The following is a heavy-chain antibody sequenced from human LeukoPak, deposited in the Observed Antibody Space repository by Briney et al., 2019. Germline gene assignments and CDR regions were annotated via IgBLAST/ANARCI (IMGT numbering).Heavy chain of an antibody. CDR2: IYPGDSDT. Sequence: GESLKISCKGSGYSFTSYWVGWVRQMPGKGLEWMGIIYPGDSDTRYSPSFQGQVTISADKSISTAYLQWSSLKASDTAMYYCAVGYCSSTSCFARVDYWGQGTLVTVSS. CDR3: AVGYCSSTSCFARVDY. D-gene: IGHD2-2*01. V-gene: IGHV5-51*01. CDR1: GYSFTSYW. J-gene: IGHJ4*02.